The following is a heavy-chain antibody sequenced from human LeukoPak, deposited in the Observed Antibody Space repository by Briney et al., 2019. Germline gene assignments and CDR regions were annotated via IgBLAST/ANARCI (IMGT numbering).Heavy chain of an antibody. CDR3: ARGTGDQEKTFDY. CDR1: GGSFSGYY. V-gene: IGHV4-34*01. D-gene: IGHD7-27*01. J-gene: IGHJ4*02. Sequence: SETLSLTCAVYGGSFSGYYWSWIRQPPGKGLEWIGEINHSGSTNYNPSLKSRVTISVDTSKSQFSLKLSSVTAADTAVYYCARGTGDQEKTFDYWGQGTLVTVSS. CDR2: INHSGST.